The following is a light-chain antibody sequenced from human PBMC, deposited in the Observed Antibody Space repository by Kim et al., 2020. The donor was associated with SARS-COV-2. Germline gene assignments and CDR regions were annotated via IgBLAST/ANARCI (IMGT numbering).Light chain of an antibody. CDR2: DAS. CDR1: QSVRTN. CDR3: QHYSDWPQ. Sequence: LSVSPGEGATLSCRASQSVRTNLAWYQHKPGQAPRLLISDASTRAPGIPARFSGGGSETEFTLSINSLQSEDFAVYYCQHYSDWPQFGQGTKLEI. J-gene: IGKJ2*01. V-gene: IGKV3-15*01.